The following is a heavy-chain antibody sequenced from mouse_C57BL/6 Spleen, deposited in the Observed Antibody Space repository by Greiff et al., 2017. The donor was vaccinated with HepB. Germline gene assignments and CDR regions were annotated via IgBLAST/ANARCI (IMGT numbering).Heavy chain of an antibody. CDR2: IYPGGGYT. CDR3: ASSYYSNYGAY. V-gene: IGHV1-63*01. Sequence: QVQLQQSGAELVRPGTSVKMSCKASGYTFTNYWLGWAKQRPGHGLEWIGDIYPGGGYTNYNEKFKGKATLTADKSSSTAYMQFSSLTSEESAIYYCASSYYSNYGAYWGQGTLVTVSA. D-gene: IGHD2-5*01. J-gene: IGHJ3*01. CDR1: GYTFTNYW.